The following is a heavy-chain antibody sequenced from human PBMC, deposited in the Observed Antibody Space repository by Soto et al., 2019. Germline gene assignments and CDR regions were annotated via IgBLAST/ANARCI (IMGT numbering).Heavy chain of an antibody. CDR1: VGSFSGYY. V-gene: IGHV4-34*01. CDR3: ARDYYYDGSGHPGAYYYGMDV. D-gene: IGHD3-22*01. J-gene: IGHJ6*02. Sequence: PSHTLSLTCAVYVGSFSGYYWSLIRQPPGKGLEWIGEINHSGSTNYNPSLKSRVTISVDTAKNQFSLKLSSVTAADTAVYYCARDYYYDGSGHPGAYYYGMDVWGQGPTVTVSS. CDR2: INHSGST.